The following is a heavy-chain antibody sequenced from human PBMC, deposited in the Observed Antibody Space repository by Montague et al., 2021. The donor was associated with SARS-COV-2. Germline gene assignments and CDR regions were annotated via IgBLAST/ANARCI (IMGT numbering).Heavy chain of an antibody. CDR2: IGNEGSNK. D-gene: IGHD6-19*01. CDR3: AIENAVAGSDPPTDY. J-gene: IGHJ4*02. CDR1: GFTFSSYG. Sequence: SLRLSCAASGFTFSSYGMHWVRQAPGKGREGVAVIGNEGSNKYYADSVKGRSTISRDNSKKTLYLQMNSLRAEDTAVYYCAIENAVAGSDPPTDYWGQGTLVTVSS. V-gene: IGHV3-33*01.